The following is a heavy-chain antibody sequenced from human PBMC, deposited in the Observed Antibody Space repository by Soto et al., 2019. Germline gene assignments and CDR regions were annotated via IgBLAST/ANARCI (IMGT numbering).Heavy chain of an antibody. CDR1: GFTFSSYW. J-gene: IGHJ3*02. CDR3: ARDFDYGDYEMYGGGAFDI. D-gene: IGHD4-17*01. V-gene: IGHV3-74*01. Sequence: EVQLVESGGGLVQPGGSLRLSCAASGFTFSSYWMHWVRQAPGKGLVWVSRINSDGSSTSYADSVKGRFTISRDNAKNTLYLQMNSLRAEDTAVYYCARDFDYGDYEMYGGGAFDIWGQGTMVTVSS. CDR2: INSDGSST.